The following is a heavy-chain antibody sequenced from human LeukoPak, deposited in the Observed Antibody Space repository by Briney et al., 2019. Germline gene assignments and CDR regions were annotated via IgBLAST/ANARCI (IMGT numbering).Heavy chain of an antibody. Sequence: PGRSLRLSCAASGFTFSSYGMHWVRQAPGKGLEWVAVIPYDGSNKYYADSVKGRFTISRDNSKNTLYLQMNSLRAEDTAIYYCARDNLAAAGDDNFDIWGQGTMVTVSS. J-gene: IGHJ3*02. D-gene: IGHD6-13*01. V-gene: IGHV3-30*03. CDR3: ARDNLAAAGDDNFDI. CDR2: IPYDGSNK. CDR1: GFTFSSYG.